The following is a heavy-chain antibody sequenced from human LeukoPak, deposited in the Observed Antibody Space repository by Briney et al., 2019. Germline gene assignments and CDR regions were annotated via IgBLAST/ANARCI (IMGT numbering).Heavy chain of an antibody. CDR1: GFTFSSYG. V-gene: IGHV3-30*18. D-gene: IGHD5-12*01. Sequence: GGSLRLSCAASGFTFSSYGMHWVRQAPGKGLEWVAVISYDGSNRYYADSVKGRFTISRDNSKNTLYLQMNSLRAEDTAVYYCAKEYSGYPASDYWGQGTLVTVSS. CDR3: AKEYSGYPASDY. J-gene: IGHJ4*02. CDR2: ISYDGSNR.